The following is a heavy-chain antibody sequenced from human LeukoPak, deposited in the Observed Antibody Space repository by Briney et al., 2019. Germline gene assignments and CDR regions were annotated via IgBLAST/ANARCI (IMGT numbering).Heavy chain of an antibody. CDR3: ARVAPYGDLDY. D-gene: IGHD4-17*01. J-gene: IGHJ4*02. CDR1: GGSFSGYY. V-gene: IGHV4-34*01. Sequence: SETLSLTCAVYGGSFSGYYWSWIRQPPGKGLEWIGEINHSGSTNYNPSLKSRVTISVDTSKNQFSLKLSSVTAADTAVYYRARVAPYGDLDYWGQGTLVTVSS. CDR2: INHSGST.